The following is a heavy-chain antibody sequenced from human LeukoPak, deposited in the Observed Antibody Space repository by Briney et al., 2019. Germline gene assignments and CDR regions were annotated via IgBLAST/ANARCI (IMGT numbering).Heavy chain of an antibody. J-gene: IGHJ4*02. CDR3: ARDHDYRTDY. CDR2: INQDESKK. Sequence: GGSLRLSCAASGFSFSNDWMCWVRQAPGKGLEWVANINQDESKKYYVDSVKGRFTISRDNAKNSLYLQMSSLRAEDTAVYYCARDHDYRTDYGGRGTLVTVSS. D-gene: IGHD4/OR15-4a*01. V-gene: IGHV3-7*01. CDR1: GFSFSNDW.